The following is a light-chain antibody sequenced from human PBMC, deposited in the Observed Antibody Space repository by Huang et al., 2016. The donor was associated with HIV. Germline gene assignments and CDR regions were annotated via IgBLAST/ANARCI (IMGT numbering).Light chain of an antibody. J-gene: IGKJ2*01. Sequence: EVIMTQSPASLSVSPGERVTLSCRASQGVYNRLAWYQQKPGQAPRLVIYGASTRATGRPARFSGSGAGTEFTLTISSLQSEDFAVYYCQQYDDWPPYTFGQGTKLEIK. CDR1: QGVYNR. CDR2: GAS. V-gene: IGKV3-15*01. CDR3: QQYDDWPPYT.